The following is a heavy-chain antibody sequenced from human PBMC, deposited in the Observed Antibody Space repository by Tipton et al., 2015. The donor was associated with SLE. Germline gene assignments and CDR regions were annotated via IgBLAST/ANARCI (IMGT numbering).Heavy chain of an antibody. J-gene: IGHJ5*02. D-gene: IGHD6-19*01. Sequence: TLSLTCTVSGGSISSGDYYWSWIRQHPGKGLEWIGYIYYSGTTYYNPSLRSRVTISVDTSKNQFSLRLNSVTAADTAIYYCARDASGGHNWFDPWGQGAPVTVSS. CDR2: IYYSGTT. CDR3: ARDASGGHNWFDP. CDR1: GGSISSGDYY. V-gene: IGHV4-31*03.